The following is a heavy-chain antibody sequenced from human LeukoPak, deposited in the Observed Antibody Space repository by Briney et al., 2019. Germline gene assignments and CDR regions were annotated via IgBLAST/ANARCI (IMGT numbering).Heavy chain of an antibody. CDR1: GYTFTSYY. D-gene: IGHD2-21*01. J-gene: IGHJ5*02. CDR3: ARGEVIVYPGDP. CDR2: VNPSGGST. Sequence: ASVKVSCKASGYTFTSYYMHWVRQAPGQGLEWMGIVNPSGGSTSYAQKFQGRVTMTRDTSTSTVYTELSSLRSEDTAVYYCARGEVIVYPGDPWGQGALVTVSS. V-gene: IGHV1-46*03.